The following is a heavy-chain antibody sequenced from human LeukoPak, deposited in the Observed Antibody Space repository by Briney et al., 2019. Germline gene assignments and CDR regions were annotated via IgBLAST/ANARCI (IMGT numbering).Heavy chain of an antibody. J-gene: IGHJ6*03. D-gene: IGHD2-2*03. V-gene: IGHV4-59*08. CDR1: GGSINNYY. CDR2: IFYTGST. CDR3: ARHGYCSATSCYYYYYYMDV. Sequence: SETLSLTCTVSGGSINNYYWSWIRQPPGKGLEWIGYIFYTGSTTYNPSLTSRVTISVDTSKNQFSLKLSSVTAADTAVYYCARHGYCSATSCYYYYYYMDVWGKGTTVTVSS.